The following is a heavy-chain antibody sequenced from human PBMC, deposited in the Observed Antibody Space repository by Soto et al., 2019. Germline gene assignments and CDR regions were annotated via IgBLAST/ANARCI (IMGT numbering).Heavy chain of an antibody. CDR3: GSNSYGYTFDDY. J-gene: IGHJ4*02. D-gene: IGHD5-18*01. V-gene: IGHV4-30-4*01. Sequence: QVQLQESGPGLVKPSQTLSLTCTVSGGSISSGDYYWSWIRQPPGKGLEWIGYIYYSGSTYYNPSLKSRVTIAVDTSKNHFSLKLSSVTDADTAVYYCGSNSYGYTFDDYWGQGTLVTVSS. CDR2: IYYSGST. CDR1: GGSISSGDYY.